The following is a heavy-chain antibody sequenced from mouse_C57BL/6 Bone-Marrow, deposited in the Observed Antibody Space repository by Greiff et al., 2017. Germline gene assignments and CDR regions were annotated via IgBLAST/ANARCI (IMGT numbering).Heavy chain of an antibody. CDR3: ARPFYYDYGAY. D-gene: IGHD2-4*01. J-gene: IGHJ3*01. V-gene: IGHV1-64*01. CDR2: IHPNSGST. Sequence: QVQLQQPGAELVKPGASVKLSCKASGYTFTSYWMHWVKQRPGQGLEWIGMIHPNSGSTNYNEKFKSKDTLTVDKSSSTAYMQLSSLTSEDSAVYYCARPFYYDYGAYWGQGTLVTVSA. CDR1: GYTFTSYW.